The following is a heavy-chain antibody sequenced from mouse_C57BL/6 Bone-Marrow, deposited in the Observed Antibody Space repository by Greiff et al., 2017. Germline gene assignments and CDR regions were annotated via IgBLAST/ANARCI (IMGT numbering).Heavy chain of an antibody. V-gene: IGHV1-77*01. J-gene: IGHJ1*03. Sequence: QVHVKQSGAELVKPGASVKISCKASGYTFTDYYINWVKQRPGQGLEWIGKIGPGSGSTYYNEKFKGKATLTADKSSSTAYMQLSSLTSEDSAVYFCAIIYYYGSRYIDVWGTGTTVTVSS. CDR2: IGPGSGST. CDR3: AIIYYYGSRYIDV. D-gene: IGHD1-1*01. CDR1: GYTFTDYY.